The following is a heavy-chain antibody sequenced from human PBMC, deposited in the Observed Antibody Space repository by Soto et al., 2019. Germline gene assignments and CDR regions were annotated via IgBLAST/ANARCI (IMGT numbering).Heavy chain of an antibody. J-gene: IGHJ4*02. CDR3: ARGPRGVYGNDY. V-gene: IGHV3-74*01. Sequence: EVQLVESGGGLVQPGGSLRLSCVASGFTFSSDWMHWVRQGAGKGLVWVSRINMDGSVTNYADSVKGRFTISGDNAKNTVYLQMNSLRVEDTAVYYCARGPRGVYGNDYWGQGALVTVSS. D-gene: IGHD2-8*02. CDR1: GFTFSSDW. CDR2: INMDGSVT.